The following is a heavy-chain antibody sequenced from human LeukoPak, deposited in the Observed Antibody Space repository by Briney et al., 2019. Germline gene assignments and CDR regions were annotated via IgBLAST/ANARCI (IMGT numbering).Heavy chain of an antibody. D-gene: IGHD3-22*01. Sequence: GGSLRLSCAASGFTFSSYAMSWVRQAPGKGLEWVSAISGSGGSTYYADSVKGRFTISRDNSKNTLYLQMNSLRAEDTAVYYCAKDLGYYYDSSGYYGFDYWGQGTLVTVSS. CDR1: GFTFSSYA. V-gene: IGHV3-23*01. CDR2: ISGSGGST. J-gene: IGHJ4*02. CDR3: AKDLGYYYDSSGYYGFDY.